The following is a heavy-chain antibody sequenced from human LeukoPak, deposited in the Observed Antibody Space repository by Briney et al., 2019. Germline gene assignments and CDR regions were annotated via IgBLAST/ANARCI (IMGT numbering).Heavy chain of an antibody. CDR2: INPSCGST. CDR1: GYTFTSYY. CDR3: ARDEGSGTARYYFDY. D-gene: IGHD5-18*01. V-gene: IGHV1-46*01. Sequence: ASVKVSCKASGYTFTSYYMHWVLQAPGQGLQWMVIINPSCGSTSYAQKFQGRVAMTRDTSTSTVYMELSSLISEDTAVYYCARDEGSGTARYYFDYWGQGTLVTVSS. J-gene: IGHJ4*02.